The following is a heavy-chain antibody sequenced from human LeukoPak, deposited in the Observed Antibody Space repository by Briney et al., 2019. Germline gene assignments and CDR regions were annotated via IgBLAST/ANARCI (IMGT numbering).Heavy chain of an antibody. V-gene: IGHV1-18*01. J-gene: IGHJ6*03. D-gene: IGHD3-10*01. CDR2: ISAYNGNT. CDR3: ARDAGSGSYSVVIYYYYMAV. Sequence: ASVKVSCKASGYTFTSYGISWVRRAPGQGLEWMGWISAYNGNTNYAQKLQGRVTMTTDTSTNTAYMELRSLRSDDTAVYYCARDAGSGSYSVVIYYYYMAVWGKGTTVTVSS. CDR1: GYTFTSYG.